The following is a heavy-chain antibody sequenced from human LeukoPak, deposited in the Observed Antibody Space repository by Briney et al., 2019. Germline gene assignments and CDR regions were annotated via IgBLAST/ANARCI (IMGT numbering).Heavy chain of an antibody. V-gene: IGHV4-61*01. J-gene: IGHJ6*03. CDR2: IYYSGST. CDR3: ARETDYYYYMGV. Sequence: SQTLSLTCTVSGGSISSGSYYWSWIRQPPGKGLEWIGYIYYSGSTNYNPSLKSRVTISVDTSKNQFSLKLSSVTAADTAVYYCARETDYYYYMGVWGKGTTVTVSS. CDR1: GGSISSGSYY.